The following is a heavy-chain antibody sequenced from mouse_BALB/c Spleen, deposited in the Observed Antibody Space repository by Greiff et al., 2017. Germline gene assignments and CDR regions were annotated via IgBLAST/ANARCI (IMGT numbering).Heavy chain of an antibody. V-gene: IGHV1-9*01. Sequence: QVQLQQSGAELMKPGASVKISCKATGYTFSSYWIEWVKQRPGHGLEWIGEILPGSGSTNYNEKFKGKATFTADTSSNTAYMQLSSLTSEDSAVYYCARRYDDGYYAMDYWGQGTSVTVSS. J-gene: IGHJ4*01. D-gene: IGHD2-12*01. CDR1: GYTFSSYW. CDR3: ARRYDDGYYAMDY. CDR2: ILPGSGST.